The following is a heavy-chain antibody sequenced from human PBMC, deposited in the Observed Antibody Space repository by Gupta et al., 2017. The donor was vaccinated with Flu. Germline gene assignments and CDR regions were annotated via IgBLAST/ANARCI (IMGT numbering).Heavy chain of an antibody. D-gene: IGHD2-2*01. CDR3: ARGVRSVPAAIFLGRKLDY. CDR2: INHSGST. J-gene: IGHJ4*02. V-gene: IGHV4-34*01. Sequence: SWIRQPPGKGLEWIGEINHSGSTNYNPSLKSRVTISVDTSKNQFSLKLSSVTAADTAVYYCARGVRSVPAAIFLGRKLDYWGQGTLVTVSS.